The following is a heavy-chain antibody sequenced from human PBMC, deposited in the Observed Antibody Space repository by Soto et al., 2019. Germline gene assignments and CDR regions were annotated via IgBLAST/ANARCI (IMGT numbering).Heavy chain of an antibody. J-gene: IGHJ6*02. CDR1: GYTFTSYG. V-gene: IGHV1-18*01. Sequence: ASVKVSCKASGYTFTSYGISWVRQAPGQGLEWMGWISAYNGNTNYAQKLQGRVTMTTDTSTSTAYMELRSLRSDDTAVYYCASPTVAANDTSDYYYYYGMDVWGQGTTVTVSS. CDR3: ASPTVAANDTSDYYYYYGMDV. D-gene: IGHD2-15*01. CDR2: ISAYNGNT.